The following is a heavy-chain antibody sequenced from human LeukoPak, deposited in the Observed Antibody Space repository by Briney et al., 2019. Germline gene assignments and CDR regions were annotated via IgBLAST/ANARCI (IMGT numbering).Heavy chain of an antibody. J-gene: IGHJ4*02. CDR3: ARLYYYDSSGYSYFDY. CDR1: GFTFSNAW. Sequence: PGGSLRLSCAASGFTFSNAWMSWVRQAPGKGLEWIGYIYYSGSTNYNPSLKSRVTISVDTSKNQFSLKLSSVTAADTAVYYCARLYYYDSSGYSYFDYWGQGTLVTVSS. V-gene: IGHV4-59*08. D-gene: IGHD3-22*01. CDR2: IYYSGST.